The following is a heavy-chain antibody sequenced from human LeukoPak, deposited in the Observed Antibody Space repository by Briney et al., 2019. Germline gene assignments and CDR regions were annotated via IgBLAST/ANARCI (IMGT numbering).Heavy chain of an antibody. Sequence: PGGTLRLSCAASGFTFSSYAMHWVRQAPGKGLEWVAVISYDGSNKSYADSVKGRFTISRDNSENKLYLQINSLRVEDTAVYYCVKDTPTTGYHLDSWGQGTLVTVSS. CDR1: GFTFSSYA. CDR2: ISYDGSNK. J-gene: IGHJ4*02. V-gene: IGHV3-30*04. CDR3: VKDTPTTGYHLDS. D-gene: IGHD1-1*01.